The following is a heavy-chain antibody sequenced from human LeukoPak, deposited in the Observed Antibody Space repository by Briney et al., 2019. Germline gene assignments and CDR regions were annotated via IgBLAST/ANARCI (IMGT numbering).Heavy chain of an antibody. CDR2: ISAYNGNT. J-gene: IGHJ6*01. D-gene: IGHD3-16*02. V-gene: IGHV1-18*01. CDR1: GYTFTSYG. CDR3: ARDGLYDYVWGSYRPEDYYHRMDV. Sequence: ASVKVSCKASGYTFTSYGISWVRQAPGQGLEWMGWISAYNGNTNYAQKLQGRVTMTTDTSTSTAYMELRSLRSDDTAVYYCARDGLYDYVWGSYRPEDYYHRMDVWGQGTTGTVSS.